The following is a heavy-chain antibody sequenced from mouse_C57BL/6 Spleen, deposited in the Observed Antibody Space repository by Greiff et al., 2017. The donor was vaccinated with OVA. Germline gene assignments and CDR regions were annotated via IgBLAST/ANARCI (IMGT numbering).Heavy chain of an antibody. CDR3: AKWAQAYAVDY. CDR2: IYPNNGGN. V-gene: IGHV1-34*01. CDR1: GYTFTDYY. J-gene: IGHJ4*01. D-gene: IGHD3-2*02. Sequence: VQLKESGPELVKPGASVKMSCKASGYTFTDYYMHWVKQSNGKSLEWIGYIYPNNGGNGYNQKLKGKATLTVDKSSSTAYMALRSLTSEDSAGYYCAKWAQAYAVDYWGQGTSVTVAS.